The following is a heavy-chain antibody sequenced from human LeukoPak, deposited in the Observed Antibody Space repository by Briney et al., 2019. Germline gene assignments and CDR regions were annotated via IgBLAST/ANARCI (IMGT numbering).Heavy chain of an antibody. CDR3: ARAGKSVVPAAVYYYYYMDV. V-gene: IGHV1-46*01. CDR1: GYTFTGYY. D-gene: IGHD2-2*01. CDR2: INPSGGST. J-gene: IGHJ6*03. Sequence: ASVKVSCKASGYTFTGYYMHWVRQAPGQGLEWMGIINPSGGSTSYAQKFQGRVTMTRDTSTSTVYMELSSLRSEDTAVYYCARAGKSVVPAAVYYYYYMDVWGKGTTVTISS.